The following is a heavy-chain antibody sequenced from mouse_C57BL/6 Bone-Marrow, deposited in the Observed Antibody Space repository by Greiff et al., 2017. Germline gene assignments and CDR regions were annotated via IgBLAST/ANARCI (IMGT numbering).Heavy chain of an antibody. D-gene: IGHD3-3*01. V-gene: IGHV1-81*01. J-gene: IGHJ3*01. CDR2: IYPRCGST. CDR3: ARSFAGTGAY. Sequence: QVQLQQSGAELVRPGASVKLSCTASGYTFTSYGISWVKQRTGQGLEWIGEIYPRCGSTYYNEKFKGKATLTADKSSNTAYMELHSLTSEDTAVYVCARSFAGTGAYWGQGTLVTVSA. CDR1: GYTFTSYG.